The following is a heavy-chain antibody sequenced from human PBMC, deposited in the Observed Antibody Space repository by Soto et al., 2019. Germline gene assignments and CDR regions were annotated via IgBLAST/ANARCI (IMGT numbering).Heavy chain of an antibody. V-gene: IGHV4-34*01. Sequence: SETLSLTCAVYGGSFSDFYWSLLRQPPGQGLEWIGEISHSGSPIYNPSLKSRVTISVDMSKNQFSLYLRSATAADTAVYYCAKKGKYYQYGLDVWGRGTTVTVCS. CDR3: AKKGKYYQYGLDV. CDR2: ISHSGSP. J-gene: IGHJ6*02. CDR1: GGSFSDFY.